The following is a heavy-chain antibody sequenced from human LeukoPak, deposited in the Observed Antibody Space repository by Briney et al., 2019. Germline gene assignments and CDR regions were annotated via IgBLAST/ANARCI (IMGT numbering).Heavy chain of an antibody. D-gene: IGHD5-12*01. J-gene: IGHJ4*02. V-gene: IGHV5-51*01. CDR2: IYPGDSDT. Sequence: GESLQISCKGSGYSFTSCWIGWVRQMPGKGLEWMGIIYPGDSDTRYSPSFRGQVTISADKSISTAYLQWSSLKASDTAMYYCARSGAYSGYASGDYWGQGTLVTVSS. CDR3: ARSGAYSGYASGDY. CDR1: GYSFTSCW.